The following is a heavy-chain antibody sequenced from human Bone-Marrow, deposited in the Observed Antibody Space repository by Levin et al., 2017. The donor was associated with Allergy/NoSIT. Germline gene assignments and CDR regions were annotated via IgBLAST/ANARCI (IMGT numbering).Heavy chain of an antibody. CDR2: ISYDGSNK. CDR3: ARDPYYYDSSGYNDAFDI. CDR1: GFTFSSYA. V-gene: IGHV3-30-3*01. Sequence: GESLKISCAASGFTFSSYAMHWVRQAPGKGLEWVAVISYDGSNKYYADSVKGRFTISRDNSKNTLYLQMNSLRAEDTAVYYCARDPYYYDSSGYNDAFDIWGQGTMVTVSS. J-gene: IGHJ3*02. D-gene: IGHD3-22*01.